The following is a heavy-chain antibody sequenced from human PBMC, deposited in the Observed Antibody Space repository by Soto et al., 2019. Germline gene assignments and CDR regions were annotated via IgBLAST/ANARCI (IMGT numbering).Heavy chain of an antibody. J-gene: IGHJ4*02. V-gene: IGHV3-21*01. D-gene: IGHD3-22*01. CDR2: ISSSSSYI. Sequence: EVQLVESGGGLVKPGGSLRLSCAASGFIFSSYSMNWVRQAPGKGLEWVSSISSSSSYIYYADSVKGRFTISRDNAKNSLYLQMNSLRAEDTAVYYCARDRNYYDSSGLYDYWGQGTLVTVSS. CDR3: ARDRNYYDSSGLYDY. CDR1: GFIFSSYS.